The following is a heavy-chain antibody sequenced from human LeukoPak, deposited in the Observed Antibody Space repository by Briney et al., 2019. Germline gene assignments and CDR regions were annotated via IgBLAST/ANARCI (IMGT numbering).Heavy chain of an antibody. J-gene: IGHJ4*02. CDR3: ANLVRLYNYFDY. D-gene: IGHD4-23*01. V-gene: IGHV3-23*01. CDR2: ISGSGGST. Sequence: PGGSLRLSCAASGFTFSSYAMSWVREAPGKGREWVSAISGSGGSTYYADSVKGRFTISRDNSKNTLYLQMNSLRAEDTAVYYCANLVRLYNYFDYWGQGPLVSVSS. CDR1: GFTFSSYA.